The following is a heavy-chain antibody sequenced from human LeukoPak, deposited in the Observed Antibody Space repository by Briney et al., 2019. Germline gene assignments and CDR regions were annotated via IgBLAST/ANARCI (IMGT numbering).Heavy chain of an antibody. V-gene: IGHV3-7*01. CDR3: AKEGYSSGWYYYYYMDV. CDR1: GGSISSSSYY. J-gene: IGHJ6*03. Sequence: PSETLSLTCTVSGGSISSSSYYWGWIRQPPGKGLEWVANIKQDGSEKYYVDSVKGRFTISRDNAKNSLYLQMNSLRAEDTAVYYCAKEGYSSGWYYYYYMDVWGKGTTVTVSS. D-gene: IGHD6-19*01. CDR2: IKQDGSEK.